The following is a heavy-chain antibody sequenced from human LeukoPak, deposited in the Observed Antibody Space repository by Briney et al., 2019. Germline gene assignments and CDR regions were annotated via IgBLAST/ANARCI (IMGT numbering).Heavy chain of an antibody. Sequence: GGSLRLSCAASGFTFSSYSMNWVRQVTGEGLEWVSYISSASGSIYYADSVKGRFTISRDNAKNSLFLQMNSLRAEDTAVYYCARRPAYCSSTSCYYDYWGQGTLLTVSS. V-gene: IGHV3-48*04. CDR3: ARRPAYCSSTSCYYDY. J-gene: IGHJ4*02. CDR1: GFTFSSYS. D-gene: IGHD2-2*01. CDR2: ISSASGSI.